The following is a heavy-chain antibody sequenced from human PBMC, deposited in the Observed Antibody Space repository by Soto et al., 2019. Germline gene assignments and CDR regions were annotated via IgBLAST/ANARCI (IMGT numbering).Heavy chain of an antibody. J-gene: IGHJ4*02. D-gene: IGHD1-7*01. CDR1: GFTFSSYG. Sequence: GGSLRLSCAASGFTFSSYGMHWVRQAPGKGLEWVAVISYDGSNKYYADSVKGRFTISRDNSKNTLYLQMNSLRAEDTAVYYCAKIVLPGTTRPLDYWGQGTLVTVSS. CDR3: AKIVLPGTTRPLDY. V-gene: IGHV3-30*18. CDR2: ISYDGSNK.